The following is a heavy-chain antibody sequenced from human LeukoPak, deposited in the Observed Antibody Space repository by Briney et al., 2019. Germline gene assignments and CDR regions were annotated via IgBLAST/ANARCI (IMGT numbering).Heavy chain of an antibody. Sequence: GESLKISCKGSGYSFTSYWIGWVRQMLGKGLEWMGIIYPGDSDTRYSPSFQGQVTISADKSISTAYLQWSSLKASDTAMSYCMRRLRRLNDAFDIWGQGTMVTVSS. V-gene: IGHV5-51*01. J-gene: IGHJ3*02. CDR3: MRRLRRLNDAFDI. CDR2: IYPGDSDT. CDR1: GYSFTSYW.